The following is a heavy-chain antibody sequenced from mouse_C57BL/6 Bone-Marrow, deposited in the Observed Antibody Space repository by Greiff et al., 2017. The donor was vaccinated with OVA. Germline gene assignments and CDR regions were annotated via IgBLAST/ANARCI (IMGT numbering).Heavy chain of an antibody. CDR2: INYDGSST. Sequence: EVQLVESEGGLVQPGSSMKLSCTASGFTFSDYYMAWVRQVPEKGLEWVANINYDGSSTYYLDSLKSRFIISRDNAKNILYLQMSILKSEDTATYYCARDLWYFDVWGTGTTVTVSS. CDR3: ARDLWYFDV. J-gene: IGHJ1*03. CDR1: GFTFSDYY. V-gene: IGHV5-16*01.